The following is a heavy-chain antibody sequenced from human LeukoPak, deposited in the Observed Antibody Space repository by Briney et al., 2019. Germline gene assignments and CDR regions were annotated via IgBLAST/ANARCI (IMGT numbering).Heavy chain of an antibody. V-gene: IGHV1-69*04. CDR2: IIPILGIA. D-gene: IGHD5-12*01. Sequence: GASVTVSCKASGGTFSSYAISWVRQAPGQGLEWMGRIIPILGIANYAQKFQGRVTITADKSTSTAYMELSSLRSEDTAVYYCARAGYSGEGFDYWGQGTLVTVSS. CDR1: GGTFSSYA. CDR3: ARAGYSGEGFDY. J-gene: IGHJ4*02.